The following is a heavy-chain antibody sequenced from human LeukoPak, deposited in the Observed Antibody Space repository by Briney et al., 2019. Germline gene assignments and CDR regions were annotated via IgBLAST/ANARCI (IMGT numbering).Heavy chain of an antibody. D-gene: IGHD3-22*01. CDR2: ISYGGSAQ. J-gene: IGHJ3*02. Sequence: GGSLRLSCAASGFTFSSYGMHWVRQAPGKGLEWVAVISYGGSAQNYADSVKGRLSISRDNSKKMLFLQMNSLRAEDTAVYYCAKEGDSSGHCGVFDIWGQGTMVTVSS. CDR3: AKEGDSSGHCGVFDI. CDR1: GFTFSSYG. V-gene: IGHV3-30*19.